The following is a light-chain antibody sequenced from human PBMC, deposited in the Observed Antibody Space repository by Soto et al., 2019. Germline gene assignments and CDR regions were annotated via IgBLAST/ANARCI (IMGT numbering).Light chain of an antibody. J-gene: IGLJ2*01. CDR2: RSN. CDR1: NSNIGKNY. Sequence: QSVLTQPPSASGTPGQRVTISCSGTNSNIGKNYVFWYQQVPGTAPKLLIYRSNQRPSGVPDRFSGSKSDTSASLAISGLRFEDEADYYCAAWDDSLTGVEFGGGTKLTVL. V-gene: IGLV1-47*01. CDR3: AAWDDSLTGVE.